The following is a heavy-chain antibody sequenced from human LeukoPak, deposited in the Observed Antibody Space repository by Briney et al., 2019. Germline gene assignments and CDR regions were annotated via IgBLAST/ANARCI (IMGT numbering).Heavy chain of an antibody. CDR3: ARDTGNVPLDY. CDR2: IIPIFGTA. J-gene: IGHJ4*02. D-gene: IGHD1-1*01. Sequence: ASVKVSCKASGGTFSSYAISWVRQAPGQGLEWMGGIIPIFGTANYAQKFQGRVTITAEESTSTAYMEVSSLSAEDTAVYYCARDTGNVPLDYWGQGTLVTVSS. CDR1: GGTFSSYA. V-gene: IGHV1-69*13.